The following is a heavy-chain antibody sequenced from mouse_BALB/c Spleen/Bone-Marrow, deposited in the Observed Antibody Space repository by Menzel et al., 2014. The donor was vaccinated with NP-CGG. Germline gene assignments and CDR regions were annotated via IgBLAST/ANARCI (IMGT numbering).Heavy chain of an antibody. D-gene: IGHD4-1*01. CDR3: ARGLGRGAMDY. CDR2: ITYSGST. V-gene: IGHV3-2*02. CDR1: GYSITSDYA. J-gene: IGHJ4*01. Sequence: EVMLVESGPGLVKPSQSLSLTCTVTGYSITSDYAWNWIRQFPGNKLEWMGYITYSGSTSYNPSLKSLISITRDTSKNQFFLQLNSVTTEDTATYYCARGLGRGAMDYWGQGTSVTVSS.